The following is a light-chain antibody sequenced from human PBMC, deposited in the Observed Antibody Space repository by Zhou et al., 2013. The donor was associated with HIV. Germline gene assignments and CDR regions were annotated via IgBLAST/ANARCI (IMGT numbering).Light chain of an antibody. CDR3: QKYNSDPWT. CDR2: AAS. Sequence: DIQMTQFPSALSASVGDRVTITCRASQSISSWLAWYQQKPGKVPKLLMYAASTLQSGVPSRFSGSGSGTDFTLTISSLQPEDVATYYCQKYNSDPWTFGQGTKVEIK. V-gene: IGKV1-27*01. J-gene: IGKJ1*01. CDR1: QSISSW.